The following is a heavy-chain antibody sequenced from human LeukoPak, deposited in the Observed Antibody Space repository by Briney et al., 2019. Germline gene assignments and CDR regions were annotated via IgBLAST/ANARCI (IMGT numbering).Heavy chain of an antibody. CDR2: INPNSGGT. CDR3: ARDGCSTSCIFDY. D-gene: IGHD2-2*01. V-gene: IGHV1-2*04. Sequence: VASVKVSCKASGYTFTGYYMHWVRQAPGQGLEWMGWINPNSGGTNYAQKFQGWVTMTRDTSISTAYMELSRLRSDDTAVYYCARDGCSTSCIFDYWGQGTLVTVSS. J-gene: IGHJ4*02. CDR1: GYTFTGYY.